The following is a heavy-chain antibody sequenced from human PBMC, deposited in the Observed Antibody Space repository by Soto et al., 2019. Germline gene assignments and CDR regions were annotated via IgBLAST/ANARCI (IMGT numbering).Heavy chain of an antibody. Sequence: SETLSLTCSVSGGSISSRTFWWAWIRQPPGKGLEWIGDMYYSGSSYSSPSLKSRVTLSVDTSKNQLSLKLNSVTAADTAVYYCARHPRDDYNYGGSGIFDCWGQGTLVTVSS. D-gene: IGHD4-4*01. V-gene: IGHV4-39*01. CDR1: GGSISSRTFW. CDR2: MYYSGSS. J-gene: IGHJ4*02. CDR3: ARHPRDDYNYGGSGIFDC.